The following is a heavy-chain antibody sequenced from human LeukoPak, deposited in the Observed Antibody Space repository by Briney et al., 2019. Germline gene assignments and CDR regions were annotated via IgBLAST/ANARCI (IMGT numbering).Heavy chain of an antibody. CDR2: IHYDGSEK. V-gene: IGHV3-30*02. J-gene: IGHJ3*02. D-gene: IGHD5-24*01. CDR1: GFSLINSD. CDR3: ARNRVGFHYADAFDM. Sequence: GGSLSLSCAASGFSLINSDMHWVRQAPGKGLEGVAFIHYDGSEKRSADSLKGRFTISRDNSKNTLYLQMNSLRGEDAAVYYCARNRVGFHYADAFDMWGQGTMVTVSS.